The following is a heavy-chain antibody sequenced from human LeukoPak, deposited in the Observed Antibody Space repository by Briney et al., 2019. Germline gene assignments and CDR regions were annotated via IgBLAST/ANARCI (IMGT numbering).Heavy chain of an antibody. J-gene: IGHJ4*02. Sequence: PSETLSLTCSVSGDSISSYYRSWIRQPAGKGLEWLGRIYTSGSTNYNPSLESRGTMSIDTSKNEFSLKLTSVTAADTAVYLCARGIYGDYGLGYWGQGTLVTVSS. CDR2: IYTSGST. V-gene: IGHV4-4*07. CDR1: GDSISSYY. CDR3: ARGIYGDYGLGY. D-gene: IGHD4-17*01.